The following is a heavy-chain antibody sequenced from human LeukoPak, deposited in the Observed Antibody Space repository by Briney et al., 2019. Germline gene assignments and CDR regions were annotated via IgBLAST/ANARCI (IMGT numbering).Heavy chain of an antibody. V-gene: IGHV3-30*02. Sequence: PGGSLRLSCAASGFTFSSYGMHWVRQAPGKGLEWVAFIRYDGSNKYYADSVKGRFTISRDNSKNTLYLQMNSLRAEDTAVYYCAKDVAHLRYFDWFGSRMDFDAFDIWGQGTMVTVSS. D-gene: IGHD3-9*01. J-gene: IGHJ3*02. CDR3: AKDVAHLRYFDWFGSRMDFDAFDI. CDR1: GFTFSSYG. CDR2: IRYDGSNK.